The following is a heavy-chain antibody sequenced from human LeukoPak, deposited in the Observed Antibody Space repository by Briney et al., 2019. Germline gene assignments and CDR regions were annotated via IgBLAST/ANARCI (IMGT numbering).Heavy chain of an antibody. CDR2: IIPIFGTA. J-gene: IGHJ4*02. CDR1: GGTFSSYA. CDR3: ARVCDFWSGYYYDY. Sequence: ASVKVSCKASGGTFSSYAISWVRQAPGQGLEWMGGIIPIFGTANYAQEFQGRVTITADESTSTAYMELSSLRSEDTAVYYCARVCDFWSGYYYDYWGQGTLVTVSS. V-gene: IGHV1-69*13. D-gene: IGHD3-3*01.